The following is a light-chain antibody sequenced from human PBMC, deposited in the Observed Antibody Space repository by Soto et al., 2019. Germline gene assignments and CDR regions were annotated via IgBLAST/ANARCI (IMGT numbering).Light chain of an antibody. CDR3: CSYARSYTLV. V-gene: IGLV2-11*01. CDR1: GSDFGCYNY. Sequence: QSALTQPRSVSGSPGQSGTISCTGTGSDFGCYNYVSWYQQHPGKAPKLMINDVTKRPSGVPDRFSGSKSGNTASLTISGLQAEDEADYYCCSYARSYTLVFGGGTKLTVL. J-gene: IGLJ2*01. CDR2: DVT.